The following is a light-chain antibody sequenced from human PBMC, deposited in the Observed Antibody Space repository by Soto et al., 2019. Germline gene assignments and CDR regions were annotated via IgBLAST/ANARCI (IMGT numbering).Light chain of an antibody. J-gene: IGKJ1*01. Sequence: DIQMTQSPSAMSASVGDRVTITCRASQSIANSLAWFQQKPGKVPERLIYDASRLQSGVPSRFSGSGSGTEFTLTISSLQPEDFAAYYCLQHFSYSWTFGQGTKVEIQ. CDR2: DAS. V-gene: IGKV1-17*03. CDR1: QSIANS. CDR3: LQHFSYSWT.